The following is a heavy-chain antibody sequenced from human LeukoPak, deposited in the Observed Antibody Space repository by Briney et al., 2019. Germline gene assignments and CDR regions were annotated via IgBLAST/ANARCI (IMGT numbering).Heavy chain of an antibody. CDR2: ISYDGSNK. Sequence: PGGSLRLSCAASGFTFSSYAMHWVRQAPGKGLEWVAVISYDGSNKYYADSVKGRFTISRDNSKNTLYLQTNSLRAEDTAVYYCARKHSYFDYWGQGTLVTVSS. CDR1: GFTFSSYA. J-gene: IGHJ4*02. CDR3: ARKHSYFDY. V-gene: IGHV3-30*04.